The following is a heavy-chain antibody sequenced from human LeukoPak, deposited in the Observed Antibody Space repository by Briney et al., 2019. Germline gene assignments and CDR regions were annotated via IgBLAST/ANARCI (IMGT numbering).Heavy chain of an antibody. CDR1: GFTVSSNY. CDR2: IKQDGSEK. Sequence: GGSLRLSCAASGFTVSSNYMSWVRQAPGKGLEWVANIKQDGSEKYYVDSVKGRFTISRDNAKNSLYLQMNSLRAEDTAVYYCARDYLAVAGTDYYYYGMDVWGRGTTVTVSS. V-gene: IGHV3-7*03. J-gene: IGHJ6*02. CDR3: ARDYLAVAGTDYYYYGMDV. D-gene: IGHD6-19*01.